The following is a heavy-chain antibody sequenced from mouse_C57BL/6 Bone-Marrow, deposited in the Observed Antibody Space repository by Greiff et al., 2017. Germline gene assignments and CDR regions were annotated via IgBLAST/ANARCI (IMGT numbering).Heavy chain of an antibody. CDR2: IHPNSGST. Sequence: QVQLQQPGAELVKPGASVKLSCKASGYTFTSYWMHWVKQRPGQGLEWIGMIHPNSGSTNYNEKFKSKATLTVDKSSSTAYMQLSSLTSEDSAVYYCARYQYGRSYYAMDYWGQGTSVTVSS. CDR1: GYTFTSYW. D-gene: IGHD1-1*01. J-gene: IGHJ4*01. V-gene: IGHV1-64*01. CDR3: ARYQYGRSYYAMDY.